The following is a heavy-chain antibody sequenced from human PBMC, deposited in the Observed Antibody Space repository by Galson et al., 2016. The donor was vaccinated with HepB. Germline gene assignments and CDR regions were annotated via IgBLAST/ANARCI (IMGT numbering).Heavy chain of an antibody. V-gene: IGHV1-69*13. CDR3: ATSTNPSGWVYDAFDV. CDR2: IRPMFGTP. Sequence: SVKVSCKASGDAFTTYTISWVRQAPGQGLEWMGGIRPMFGTPNYAQRFQGRVTITADESTSTAYMELSSLTSEDTAVYYCATSTNPSGWVYDAFDVWGQGAMVTVSS. CDR1: GDAFTTYT. J-gene: IGHJ3*01. D-gene: IGHD6-19*01.